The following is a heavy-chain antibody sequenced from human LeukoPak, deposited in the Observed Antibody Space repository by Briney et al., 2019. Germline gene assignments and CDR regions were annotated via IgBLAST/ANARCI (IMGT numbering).Heavy chain of an antibody. CDR3: ARLGARQMLEY. Sequence: EGSLRLSCAASEFTFSSYWMSWVRQAPGKGLEWVANIKQDGGQIYYLESVKGRFTVSRDNAKNSLYLQMNSLRAEDTAVYYCARLGARQMLEYWGQGTLVTVSS. J-gene: IGHJ4*02. V-gene: IGHV3-7*01. CDR1: EFTFSSYW. CDR2: IKQDGGQI. D-gene: IGHD4-17*01.